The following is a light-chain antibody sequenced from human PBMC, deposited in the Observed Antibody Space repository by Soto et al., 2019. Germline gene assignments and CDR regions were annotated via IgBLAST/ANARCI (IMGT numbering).Light chain of an antibody. CDR3: TSYTSTSTYV. CDR1: SSDVGAYDF. V-gene: IGLV2-14*01. Sequence: QSVLTQPASVSGSPGQSVTISCTGTSSDVGAYDFVSWYQQHPGKAPKVMIYEVSDRPSGVSNRFSGSKSGNTASLTISGLLAEDEADYYCTSYTSTSTYVFGTGTKLTVL. CDR2: EVS. J-gene: IGLJ1*01.